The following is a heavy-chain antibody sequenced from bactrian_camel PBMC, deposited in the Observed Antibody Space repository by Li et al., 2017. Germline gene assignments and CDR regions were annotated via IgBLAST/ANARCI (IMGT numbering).Heavy chain of an antibody. D-gene: IGHD1*01. CDR2: INSGGDST. J-gene: IGHJ4*01. Sequence: DVQLVESGGGLVQPGGSLMLSCAASGFTFSSSDMTWVRQAPGKGLEWVSSINSGGDSTYYADSVKGRFTISRDNAKNTLYLQMNDLKPEDSARYHCATGGGFAVWAQGTQVTVS. V-gene: IGHV3S40*01. CDR1: GFTFSSSD. CDR3: ATGGGFAV.